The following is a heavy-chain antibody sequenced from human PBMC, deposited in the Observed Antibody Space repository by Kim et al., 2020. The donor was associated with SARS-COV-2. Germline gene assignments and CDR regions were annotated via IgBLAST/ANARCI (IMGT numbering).Heavy chain of an antibody. D-gene: IGHD6-19*01. J-gene: IGHJ4*02. CDR2: ISCRGITI. CDR3: ARGYSSGWGVTY. CDR1: GFTFSSYE. V-gene: IGHV3-48*03. Sequence: GGSLRLSCAASGFTFSSYEMNWVRQAPGKGLEWVSYISCRGITIYYADSVKGRFTISRDNAKNSLYLQMNSLRAEDTAIYYCARGYSSGWGVTYWGQGTLGTVSS.